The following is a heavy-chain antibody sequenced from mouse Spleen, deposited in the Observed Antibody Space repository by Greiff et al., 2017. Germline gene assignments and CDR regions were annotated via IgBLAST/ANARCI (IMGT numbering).Heavy chain of an antibody. CDR3: ARSGRAMDY. CDR1: GFTFSSFG. D-gene: IGHD3-2*02. CDR2: ISSGSSTI. J-gene: IGHJ4*01. V-gene: IGHV5-17*02. Sequence: EVKLMESGGGLVQPGGSRKLSCAASGFTFSSFGMHWVRQAPEKGLEWVAYISSGSSTIYYADTVKGRFTISRDNPKNTLFLQMTSLRSEDTAMYYCARSGRAMDYWGQGTSVTVSS.